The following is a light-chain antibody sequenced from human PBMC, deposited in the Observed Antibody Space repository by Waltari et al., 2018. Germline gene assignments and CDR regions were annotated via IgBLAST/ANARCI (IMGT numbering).Light chain of an antibody. CDR1: QRIGVY. Sequence: DIQMTQSPSSLSASVGDRVTITCRESQRIGVYLNWYRHKPGQAPTLLIFGASNLQGGVPSRFTGGGSGTEFTLTIMSLQPEDFATYYCQQSHGTPYTFGQGTKVE. CDR3: QQSHGTPYT. J-gene: IGKJ2*01. CDR2: GAS. V-gene: IGKV1-39*01.